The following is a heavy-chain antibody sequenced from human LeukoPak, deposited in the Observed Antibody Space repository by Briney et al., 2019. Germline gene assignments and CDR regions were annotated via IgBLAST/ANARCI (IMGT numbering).Heavy chain of an antibody. Sequence: GGSLRLSCAASGFTFSTYSMNWVRQAPGKGLEWVSSISSSSSYIYYADSVKGRFTISRDNAKNSLYLQMNSLRAEDTAVYYCAKDNVVRGVVWGQGTLVTVSS. J-gene: IGHJ4*02. V-gene: IGHV3-21*04. CDR3: AKDNVVRGVV. CDR2: ISSSSSYI. D-gene: IGHD3-10*01. CDR1: GFTFSTYS.